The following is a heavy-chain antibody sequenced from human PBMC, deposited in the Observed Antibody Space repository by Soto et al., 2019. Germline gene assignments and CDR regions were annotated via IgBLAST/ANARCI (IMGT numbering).Heavy chain of an antibody. CDR2: MNPNSGNT. J-gene: IGHJ6*02. V-gene: IGHV1-8*01. CDR3: GMGGVPAAINYYYDGLDV. CDR1: GYTFTSYD. D-gene: IGHD2-2*01. Sequence: ASVKVSCKASGYTFTSYDSNWVRQATGQGLEWMGWMNPNSGNTGYAQKFQGRVTMTRNTSINTAYMELSSLRSEDTAVYYCGMGGVPAAINYYYDGLDVWAQGTTVTVSS.